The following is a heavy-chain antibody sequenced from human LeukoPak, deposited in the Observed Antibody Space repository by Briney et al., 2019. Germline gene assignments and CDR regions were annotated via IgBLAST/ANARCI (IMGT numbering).Heavy chain of an antibody. Sequence: ASVKVSCKASGGTFSSYAISWVRQAPGQGLEWMGGIIPIFGTANYAQKFQGRVTITADESTSTAYMELSSLRSEDTAVYYCARVEYCSGGSCWVYYYGMDVWGQGTTVTVSS. CDR2: IIPIFGTA. CDR3: ARVEYCSGGSCWVYYYGMDV. CDR1: GGTFSSYA. J-gene: IGHJ6*02. D-gene: IGHD2-15*01. V-gene: IGHV1-69*13.